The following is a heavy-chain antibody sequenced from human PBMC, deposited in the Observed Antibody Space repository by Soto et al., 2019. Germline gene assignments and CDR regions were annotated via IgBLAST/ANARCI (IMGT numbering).Heavy chain of an antibody. V-gene: IGHV4-59*08. CDR2: IYYSGST. J-gene: IGHJ6*02. CDR3: ARHVPYCSDTSHCAYGMDV. CDR1: GGSISSYY. D-gene: IGHD2-2*01. Sequence: SETLSLTCTVSGGSISSYYWSWIRQPPGKGLEWIGYIYYSGSTNYNPSLKSRVTISVDTSKNQLSLKLSSVTAADTAVYYCARHVPYCSDTSHCAYGMDVWGQGTTVTVSS.